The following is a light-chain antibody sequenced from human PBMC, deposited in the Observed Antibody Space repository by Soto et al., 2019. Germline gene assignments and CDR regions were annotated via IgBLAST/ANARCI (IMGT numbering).Light chain of an antibody. J-gene: IGLJ2*01. CDR2: EVS. V-gene: IGLV2-14*01. CDR1: STDVGGYNY. CDR3: GSYTSSSTRV. Sequence: QSALTQPAYVSGSPGQSITISYTGTSTDVGGYNYVSWYQKNPGKAPILMIYEVSNQPSGVSNRFSGSKSGNTASLSISGLQAEDGADYYCGSYTSSSTRVFGGGTKLTVL.